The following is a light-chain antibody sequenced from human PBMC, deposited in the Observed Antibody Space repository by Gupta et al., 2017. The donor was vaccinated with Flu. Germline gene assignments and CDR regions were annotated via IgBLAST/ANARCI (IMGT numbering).Light chain of an antibody. Sequence: QSVLTQPPSASGTPGPRVTIPCSGGTSNIGSNIVSWFQQLPGTAPRLVIYSNNERPSGVPDRFSGSKSGTSASLAISGLQSEDEADFYCAAWDDSLNGWVFGGGTKLTVL. CDR3: AAWDDSLNGWV. V-gene: IGLV1-44*01. CDR1: TSNIGSNI. CDR2: SNN. J-gene: IGLJ3*02.